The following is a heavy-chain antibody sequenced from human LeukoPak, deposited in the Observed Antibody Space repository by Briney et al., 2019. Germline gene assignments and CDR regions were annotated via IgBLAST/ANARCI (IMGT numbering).Heavy chain of an antibody. J-gene: IGHJ4*02. Sequence: ASVKVSCKASGYTFTSYAMNWVRQAPGQGLEWMGWINTNTGNPTYAQGFTGRFVFSLDTSVSTAYLQISSLKAEDTAVYYCAREPPPEIAVAGREDDYWGQGTLVTVSS. CDR2: INTNTGNP. V-gene: IGHV7-4-1*02. CDR1: GYTFTSYA. D-gene: IGHD6-19*01. CDR3: AREPPPEIAVAGREDDY.